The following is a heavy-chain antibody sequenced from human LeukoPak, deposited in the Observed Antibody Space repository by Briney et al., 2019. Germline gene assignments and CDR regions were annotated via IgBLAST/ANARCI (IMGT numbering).Heavy chain of an antibody. CDR2: ISTYNANT. CDR1: GYTFTNYG. D-gene: IGHD6-6*01. CDR3: ARARGKYSSSSSINY. V-gene: IGHV1-18*01. J-gene: IGHJ4*02. Sequence: GASVKVSCKASGYTFTNYGVNWVRQAPGQGLEWMGWISTYNANTNYAQRLQGRVTMTTDTSTSTAYMELRSLRSDDTAMYYCARARGKYSSSSSINYWGQGTLVTVSS.